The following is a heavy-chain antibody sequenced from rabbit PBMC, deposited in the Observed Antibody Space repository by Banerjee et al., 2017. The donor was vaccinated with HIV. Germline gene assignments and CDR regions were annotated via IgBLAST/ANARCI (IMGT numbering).Heavy chain of an antibody. D-gene: IGHD8-1*01. CDR3: ARGSNYYAFNL. Sequence: QEQLEESGGDLVKPEGSLTLTCKASGFDLSSYYYICWVRQAPEKGLEWIGCIDSGDGNTYYASWAKGRFTISKASSTTVTLQLNSLTVADTATYFCARGSNYYAFNLWGPGTLVTVS. J-gene: IGHJ4*01. CDR2: IDSGDGNT. CDR1: GFDLSSYYY. V-gene: IGHV1S45*01.